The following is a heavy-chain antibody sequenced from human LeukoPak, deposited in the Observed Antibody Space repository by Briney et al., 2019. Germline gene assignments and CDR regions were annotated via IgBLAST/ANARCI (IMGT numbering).Heavy chain of an antibody. Sequence: GGSLRLSCAASGFTFSSYAMHWVRQAPGKGLEWVAVISYDGSNKYYADSVKGRFTISRDNSKNTLYLQMNSLRAEDTAVYYCARDLEYSSGWPDDYWGQGTLVTVSS. CDR3: ARDLEYSSGWPDDY. D-gene: IGHD6-19*01. V-gene: IGHV3-30*04. J-gene: IGHJ4*02. CDR2: ISYDGSNK. CDR1: GFTFSSYA.